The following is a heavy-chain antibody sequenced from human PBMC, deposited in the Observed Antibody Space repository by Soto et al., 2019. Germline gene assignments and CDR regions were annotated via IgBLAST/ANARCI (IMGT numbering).Heavy chain of an antibody. CDR3: ARVGHYYDHCYYYGMAV. CDR2: ISSSSRYI. D-gene: IGHD3-22*01. Sequence: EVQLVESGGGLVKPGGSLRLSCAASGFTFSSYSMNWVRQAPGKGLEWVSSISSSSRYIYYADSVKGRFTISRDNAKNSLYLQMSTLTAEDTAVYYSARVGHYYDHCYYYGMAVWGQGTTVTVSS. J-gene: IGHJ6*02. V-gene: IGHV3-21*01. CDR1: GFTFSSYS.